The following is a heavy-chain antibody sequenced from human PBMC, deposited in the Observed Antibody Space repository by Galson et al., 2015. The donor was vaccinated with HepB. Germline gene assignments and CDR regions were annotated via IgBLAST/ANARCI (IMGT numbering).Heavy chain of an antibody. CDR1: GYTFTSYY. D-gene: IGHD3-3*01. CDR3: ARDRQLGYYDFWSGYLGMYYYYYMDV. CDR2: INPSGGGT. Sequence: SVKVSCKASGYTFTSYYMHWVRQAPGQGLEWMGIINPSGGGTSYAQKFQGRVTMTRDTSTSTVYMELSSLRSEDTAVYYCARDRQLGYYDFWSGYLGMYYYYYMDVWGKGTTVTVSS. V-gene: IGHV1-46*03. J-gene: IGHJ6*03.